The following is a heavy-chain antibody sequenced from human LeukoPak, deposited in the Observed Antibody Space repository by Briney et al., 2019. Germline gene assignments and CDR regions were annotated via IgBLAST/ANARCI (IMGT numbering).Heavy chain of an antibody. D-gene: IGHD5-18*01. CDR1: GGSISSGGYY. CDR3: ARGSGYSYVDFDY. V-gene: IGHV4-31*03. CDR2: IYYSGST. Sequence: SETLSLTCTVSGGSISSGGYYWSWIRQHPGKGLEWIRYIYYSGSTYYNPSLKSRVTISVDTSKNQFSLKLSSVTAADTAVYYCARGSGYSYVDFDYWGQGTLVTVSS. J-gene: IGHJ4*02.